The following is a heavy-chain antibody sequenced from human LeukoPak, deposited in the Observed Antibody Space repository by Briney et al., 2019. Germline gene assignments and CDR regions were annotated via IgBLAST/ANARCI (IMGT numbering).Heavy chain of an antibody. J-gene: IGHJ3*01. CDR1: GFNFNSHS. CDR2: ILGSGSEM. V-gene: IGHV3-21*06. CDR3: AKVQSDIVGAVFFSFDV. D-gene: IGHD1-26*01. Sequence: GGSLRLSCGASGFNFNSHSMNWVRRAPGMGLEWVASILGSGSEMFYADSVKGRFTISRDNAANSLYLQMNSLSVEDTAVYYCAKVQSDIVGAVFFSFDVWGQGTMVSVSS.